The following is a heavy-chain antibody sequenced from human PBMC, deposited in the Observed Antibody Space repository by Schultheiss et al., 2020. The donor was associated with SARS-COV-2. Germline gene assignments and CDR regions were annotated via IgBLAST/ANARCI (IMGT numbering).Heavy chain of an antibody. D-gene: IGHD2-2*02. CDR2: ISYDGSNK. J-gene: IGHJ6*04. V-gene: IGHV3-30*04. Sequence: GGSLRLSCAASGFTFSSYAMHWVRQAPGKGLEWVAVISYDGSNKYYADSVKGRFTISRDNSKNTLHLQMNSLRAEDTAVYYCARGGGPYCSSTSCYTGVWGKGTTVTVSS. CDR1: GFTFSSYA. CDR3: ARGGGPYCSSTSCYTGV.